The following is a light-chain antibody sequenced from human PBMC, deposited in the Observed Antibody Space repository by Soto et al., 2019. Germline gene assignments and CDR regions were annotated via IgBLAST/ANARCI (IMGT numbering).Light chain of an antibody. CDR3: CSYGGNYNVL. CDR2: DVS. V-gene: IGLV2-11*01. CDR1: RTDVGRYDY. J-gene: IGLJ2*01. Sequence: QSALTQPRSVSGSPGQSVTISCTGTRTDVGRYDYVSWYQQDPGKAPKLILYDVSERPSGVPDRFSGSKSGNTASLSISGLQAGDEADYYRCSYGGNYNVLFGGGTKLTVL.